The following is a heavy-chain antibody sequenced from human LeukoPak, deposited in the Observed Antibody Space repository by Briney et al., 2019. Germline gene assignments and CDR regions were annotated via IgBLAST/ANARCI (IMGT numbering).Heavy chain of an antibody. Sequence: PGGSLRLSCAASGFTFSSYEMNWVRQAPGKGLEWVSYISSSSSTIYNADSVKGRFTISRDNAKNSLYLQMNSLRAEDTAVYYCARERGYSGYDYFIDSPSDYWGQGTLVTVSS. CDR2: ISSSSSTI. CDR3: ARERGYSGYDYFIDSPSDY. J-gene: IGHJ4*02. D-gene: IGHD5-12*01. V-gene: IGHV3-48*03. CDR1: GFTFSSYE.